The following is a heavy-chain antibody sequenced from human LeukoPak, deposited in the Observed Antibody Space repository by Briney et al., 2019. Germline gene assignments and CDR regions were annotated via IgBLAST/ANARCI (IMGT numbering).Heavy chain of an antibody. CDR2: IYYSGST. Sequence: PSETLSLTCSVPGGPISSSIYYWGCIRQPPGKGLERTGRIYYSGSTYYNPSLKSRVTISVDTSKNQFSLKLSSVTAADTAVYYCARGLDSSSWYARGYYYYGMDVWGQGTTVTVSS. CDR3: ARGLDSSSWYARGYYYYGMDV. CDR1: GGPISSSIYY. D-gene: IGHD6-13*01. V-gene: IGHV4-39*07. J-gene: IGHJ6*02.